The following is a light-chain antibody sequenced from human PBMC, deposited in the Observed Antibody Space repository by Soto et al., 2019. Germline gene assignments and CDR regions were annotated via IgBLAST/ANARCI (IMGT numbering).Light chain of an antibody. J-gene: IGKJ2*01. CDR1: QSISNS. CDR3: QQTFSPPYP. CDR2: VAS. Sequence: DIQMTQSLSSLSASVGDTVTITCRASQSISNSLSWYQQKPGQAPKFLIYVASTLQRGVPSRFSGSGSGTDFTLTISRLHPEDVATYYCQQTFSPPYPFGQGTKLEIK. V-gene: IGKV1-39*01.